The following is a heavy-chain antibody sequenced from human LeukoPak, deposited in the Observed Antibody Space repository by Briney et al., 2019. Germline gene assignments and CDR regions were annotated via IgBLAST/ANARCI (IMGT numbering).Heavy chain of an antibody. J-gene: IGHJ4*02. D-gene: IGHD3-22*01. V-gene: IGHV3-23*01. CDR3: AKALYYYDSSGYY. CDR2: ISGSGGST. CDR1: GFTFSSYA. Sequence: GGSLRLSCAASGFTFSSYAMSWVRQDPGKGLELVSAISGSGGSTYYADSVKGRFTISRDNSKNTLYLQMNSLRAEDTAVYYCAKALYYYDSSGYYWGQGTLVTVSS.